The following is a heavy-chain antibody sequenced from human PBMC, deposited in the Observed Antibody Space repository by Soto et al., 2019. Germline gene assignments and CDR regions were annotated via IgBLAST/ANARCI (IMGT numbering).Heavy chain of an antibody. D-gene: IGHD1-7*01. V-gene: IGHV1-3*01. Sequence: SVKVSCKASGYTFTSYAMHWVRQAPGQRLEWMGWINAGNGNTKYSQKFQGRVTITRDTSASTAYMELSSLRSEDTAVYYCARYSWNYCYDYYYGMDVWGQGTTVTVSS. CDR3: ARYSWNYCYDYYYGMDV. CDR1: GYTFTSYA. CDR2: INAGNGNT. J-gene: IGHJ6*02.